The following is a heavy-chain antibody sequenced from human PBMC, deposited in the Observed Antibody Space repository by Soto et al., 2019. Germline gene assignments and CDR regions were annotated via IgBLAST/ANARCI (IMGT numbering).Heavy chain of an antibody. Sequence: SETLSLTCSVSGGSVSDKTYYWSWIRQPPGERLEWIGYVYYSGTANYNPSLKSRVTISVDLSKNRFSLRLSSVTTADTALYYCARTTAVPNTLRSRYFFDYWGQGTLVTVSS. CDR1: GGSVSDKTYY. V-gene: IGHV4-61*01. J-gene: IGHJ4*02. CDR2: VYYSGTA. CDR3: ARTTAVPNTLRSRYFFDY. D-gene: IGHD4-17*01.